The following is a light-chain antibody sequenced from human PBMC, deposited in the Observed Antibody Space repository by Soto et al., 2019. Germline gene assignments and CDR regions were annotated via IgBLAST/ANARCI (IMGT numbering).Light chain of an antibody. CDR3: QQYDNLPLT. CDR1: QDITNY. V-gene: IGKV1-33*01. CDR2: DAS. Sequence: DIQMTQSPSSLSASVGDRVTITCQASQDITNYLHWFQQKPWKAPKLLIYDASNLETGVPSRFSGSGSGTDFTFTISSLQPEDIATYYCQQYDNLPLTFGGGTKVDIK. J-gene: IGKJ4*01.